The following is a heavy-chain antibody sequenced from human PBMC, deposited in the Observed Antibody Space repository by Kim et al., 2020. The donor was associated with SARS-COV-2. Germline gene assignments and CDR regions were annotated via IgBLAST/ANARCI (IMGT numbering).Heavy chain of an antibody. J-gene: IGHJ3*02. CDR1: GFTFSSYA. D-gene: IGHD6-13*01. CDR2: ISYDGSDK. Sequence: GGSLRLSCAASGFTFSSYAMHWVCQAPGKGLEWVAIISYDGSDKYYADSVKGRFTISRDNSKNTLYLQMNSLRAEDTAVYYCAREIEGIANDAFDIWGQGTMVTVSS. CDR3: AREIEGIANDAFDI. V-gene: IGHV3-30*04.